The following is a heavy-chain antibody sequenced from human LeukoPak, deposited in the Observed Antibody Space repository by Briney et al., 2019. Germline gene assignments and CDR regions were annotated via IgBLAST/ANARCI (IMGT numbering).Heavy chain of an antibody. Sequence: ASVKVSCKVSGYTLTELSMHWVRQAPGKGLDWMGGFDPEDGETIYAQKFQGRVTMTEDTSTDTAYMELSSLSSEDTAVYYCATRGLRYYDSSGNFDYWGQGTLVTVSS. V-gene: IGHV1-24*01. CDR2: FDPEDGET. CDR1: GYTLTELS. J-gene: IGHJ4*02. D-gene: IGHD3-22*01. CDR3: ATRGLRYYDSSGNFDY.